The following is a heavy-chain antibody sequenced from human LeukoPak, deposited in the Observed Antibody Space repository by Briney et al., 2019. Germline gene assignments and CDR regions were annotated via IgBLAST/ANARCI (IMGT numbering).Heavy chain of an antibody. CDR3: AREGILWFEEPNWFDP. CDR1: GFTFSSYG. CDR2: IWYDGSNK. V-gene: IGHV3-33*01. Sequence: GGSLRLSCAASGFTFSSYGMHWVRQAPGKGLEWVAVIWYDGSNKYYADSVKGRFTISRDNSKNTLYLQMNSLRAEDTAVYYCAREGILWFEEPNWFDPWGQGALVTVSS. J-gene: IGHJ5*02. D-gene: IGHD3-10*01.